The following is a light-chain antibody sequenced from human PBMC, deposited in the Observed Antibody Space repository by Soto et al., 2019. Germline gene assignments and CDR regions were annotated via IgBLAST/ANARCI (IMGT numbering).Light chain of an antibody. J-gene: IGKJ1*01. V-gene: IGKV3-15*01. Sequence: EIVMTQSPATLSVSPGERATLSCRASQSVRNNLAWYQQKPGQAPRLLIYGASTRATGIPARFSGSGSGTDFTLTISSLQAEDVAVYYCQQYYRTPPTFGQGTKVDIK. CDR1: QSVRNN. CDR3: QQYYRTPPT. CDR2: GAS.